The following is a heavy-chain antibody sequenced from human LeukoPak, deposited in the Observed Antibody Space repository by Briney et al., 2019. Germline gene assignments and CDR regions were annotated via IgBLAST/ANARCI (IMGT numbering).Heavy chain of an antibody. CDR1: GGSISSGGYS. CDR2: IYYSGST. J-gene: IGHJ4*02. D-gene: IGHD3-10*01. V-gene: IGHV4-31*03. Sequence: PSQTLSLTCTVSGGSISSGGYSWSWIRQHPGKGLEWIGYIYYSGSTYYNPSLKSRVTISVDTSKNQFSLKLSSVTAAVTAGYYCGSCRDDSYGSGSYFFDYWGQGTLVTVSS. CDR3: GSCRDDSYGSGSYFFDY.